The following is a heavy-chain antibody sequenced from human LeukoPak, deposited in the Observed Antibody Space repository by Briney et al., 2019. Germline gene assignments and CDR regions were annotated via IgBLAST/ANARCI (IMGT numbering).Heavy chain of an antibody. J-gene: IGHJ6*02. CDR1: GFTFDDYA. CDR3: VRNNAMDV. V-gene: IGHV3-9*01. CDR2: ISWNSDNI. Sequence: GGSLRLSCAASGFTFDDYAMHWVRQAPGKGLEWVSGISWNSDNIGYADSVKGRFTISRDNAKSSLYLQMNSLRAEDTALYYCVRNNAMDVWGQGTAVIVSS.